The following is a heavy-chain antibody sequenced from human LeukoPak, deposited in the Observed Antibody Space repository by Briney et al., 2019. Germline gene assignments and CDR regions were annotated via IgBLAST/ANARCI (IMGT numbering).Heavy chain of an antibody. CDR3: TRDHSWFGELYSNWFDP. CDR2: IRSKAYGGTT. V-gene: IGHV3-49*03. J-gene: IGHJ5*02. D-gene: IGHD3-10*01. CDR1: GFTFGDYA. Sequence: GSLRLSXTASGFTFGDYAMSWFLQAPGKGLEWVGFIRSKAYGGTTEYAASVKGRFTISRDDSKSIAYLQMNSLKTEDTAVYYCTRDHSWFGELYSNWFDPWGQGTLVTVSP.